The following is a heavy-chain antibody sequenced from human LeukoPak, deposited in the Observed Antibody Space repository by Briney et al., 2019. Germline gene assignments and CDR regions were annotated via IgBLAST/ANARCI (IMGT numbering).Heavy chain of an antibody. CDR2: INHSGST. D-gene: IGHD5-24*01. Sequence: PSETLSLTCAVYGGSFSGYYWGWIRQPPGKGLEWIGEINHSGSTNYNPSLKSRVTISVDTSKNQFSLKLSSVTAADTAVYYCASEMATINAFDIWGQGTMVTVSS. V-gene: IGHV4-34*01. CDR1: GGSFSGYY. J-gene: IGHJ3*02. CDR3: ASEMATINAFDI.